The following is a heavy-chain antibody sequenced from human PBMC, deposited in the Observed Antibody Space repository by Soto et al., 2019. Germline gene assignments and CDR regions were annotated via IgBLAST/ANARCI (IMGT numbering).Heavy chain of an antibody. CDR2: INHSGST. CDR3: ARGGIAARRSWFDP. CDR1: GGSFSGYY. Sequence: PSETLSLTCAVYGGSFSGYYWSWIRQPPGKGLEWIGEINHSGSTNYNPSLRSRVTISVDTSKNQFSLKLSSVTAADTAVYYCARGGIAARRSWFDPWGQGTLVTVSS. V-gene: IGHV4-34*01. J-gene: IGHJ5*02. D-gene: IGHD6-6*01.